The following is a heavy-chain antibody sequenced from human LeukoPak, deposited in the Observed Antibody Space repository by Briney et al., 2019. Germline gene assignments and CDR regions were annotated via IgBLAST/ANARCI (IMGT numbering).Heavy chain of an antibody. D-gene: IGHD3-22*01. J-gene: IGHJ4*02. CDR3: ANSRGYYDSSGPVPGFDY. CDR2: ISGSGGST. CDR1: GFTFSSYA. V-gene: IGHV3-23*01. Sequence: GGSLRLSCAASGFTFSSYAMSWVRQAPGKGLEWVSAISGSGGSTYYADSVKGRFTISRDNSKNTLYLQMNSLRAEDTAVYYCANSRGYYDSSGPVPGFDYWGQGTLVTVSS.